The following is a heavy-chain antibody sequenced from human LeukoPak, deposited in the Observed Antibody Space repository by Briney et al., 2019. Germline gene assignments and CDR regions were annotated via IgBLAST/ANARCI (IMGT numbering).Heavy chain of an antibody. CDR2: IHNSEST. Sequence: PSETLSLTCTVSGGSITSYYWSWLRQPPGKGLEWIGDIHNSESTTYNPSLKGRVTISVDTSKNQFSLKLNSVTAADTAMYYCARDSGVSNNGIDVWGQGTTVTVSS. J-gene: IGHJ6*02. D-gene: IGHD3-10*01. CDR3: ARDSGVSNNGIDV. CDR1: GGSITSYY. V-gene: IGHV4-59*12.